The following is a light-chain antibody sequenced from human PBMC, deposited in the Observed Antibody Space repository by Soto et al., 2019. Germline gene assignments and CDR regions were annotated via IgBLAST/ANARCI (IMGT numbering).Light chain of an antibody. CDR1: SSDIGAYNY. CDR3: TSWTTITTMV. J-gene: IGLJ2*01. V-gene: IGLV2-14*03. Sequence: QSALTQPASVSGSPGQSITISCTGTSSDIGAYNYVSWYQQHPGKAPKLMIYDVNIRPSGVSNRFSGSKSGNTASLTISGLQAEDEADYYCTSWTTITTMVFGGGTKLTVL. CDR2: DVN.